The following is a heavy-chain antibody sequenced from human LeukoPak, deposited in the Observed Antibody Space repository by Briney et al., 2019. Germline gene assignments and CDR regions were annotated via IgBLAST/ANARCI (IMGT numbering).Heavy chain of an antibody. V-gene: IGHV4-39*01. J-gene: IGHJ4*02. Sequence: PSETLSLTCTVSDGSISSGSYYWAWIRQPPGKGPEWIGSIYYNGNTYYNPSLKSRVTISIDTPKNKFSLKLTSVTAADTAVYYCASQYDSSGYLVGFDYWGQGTLVTVSS. CDR3: ASQYDSSGYLVGFDY. CDR1: DGSISSGSYY. D-gene: IGHD3-22*01. CDR2: IYYNGNT.